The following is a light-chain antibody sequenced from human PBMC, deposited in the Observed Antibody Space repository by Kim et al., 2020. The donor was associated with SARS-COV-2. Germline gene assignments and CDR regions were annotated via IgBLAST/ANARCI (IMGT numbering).Light chain of an antibody. J-gene: IGLJ2*01. V-gene: IGLV2-14*03. CDR1: SSDFGDYGY. CDR2: DVS. CDR3: SSYTTTSTPYVV. Sequence: SITISCTGTSSDFGDYGYVSWYQQHPGKTPKLMIYDVSNRPSGVSNRFSGSKSGNTASLTISGLQAEDEADYYCSSYTTTSTPYVVFGGGTQLTVL.